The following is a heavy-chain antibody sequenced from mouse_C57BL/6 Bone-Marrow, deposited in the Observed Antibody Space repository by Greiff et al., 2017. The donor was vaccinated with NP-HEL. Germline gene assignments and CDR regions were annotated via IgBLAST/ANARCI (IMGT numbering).Heavy chain of an antibody. J-gene: IGHJ2*01. CDR1: GYAFSSSW. CDR2: IYPGDGDT. V-gene: IGHV1-82*01. CDR3: ARRRVIYYGNPYYFDY. D-gene: IGHD2-1*01. Sequence: QVQLQQSGPELVKPGASVKISCKASGYAFSSSWMNWVKQRPGKGLEWIGRIYPGDGDTNYNGKFKGKATLTADKSSSTAYMQLSSLTSEDSAVYFCARRRVIYYGNPYYFDYWGQGTTLTVSS.